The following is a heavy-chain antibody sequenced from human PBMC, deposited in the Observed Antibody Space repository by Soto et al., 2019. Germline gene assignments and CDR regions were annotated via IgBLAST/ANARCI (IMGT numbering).Heavy chain of an antibody. J-gene: IGHJ4*02. V-gene: IGHV3-23*01. CDR1: GFTFSSYA. Sequence: GGSLRLSCVGSGFTFSSYAMSWVRQAPGKGLEWVSATSGGAETTYYADSVKGRFTTSRDNSDDTLYLQMNSLRAEDTAVYFCATLNSYYYDSTVYYDHWGQGTLVTVSS. D-gene: IGHD3-22*01. CDR2: TSGGAETT. CDR3: ATLNSYYYDSTVYYDH.